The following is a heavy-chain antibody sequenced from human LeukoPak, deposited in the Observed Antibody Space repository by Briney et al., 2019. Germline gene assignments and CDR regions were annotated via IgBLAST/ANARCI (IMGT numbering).Heavy chain of an antibody. CDR1: GFTFSSYA. CDR3: ARDGSSGGSCYSVMGLDCLDP. CDR2: ISYDGSNK. J-gene: IGHJ5*02. D-gene: IGHD2-15*01. Sequence: GGSLRLSCAASGFTFSSYAMHWVRQAPGKGLEWVAVISYDGSNKYYADSVKGRFTISRDNSKNTLFLQMNSLRAEDTAVSYCARDGSSGGSCYSVMGLDCLDPWGQGTLVTVSS. V-gene: IGHV3-30*04.